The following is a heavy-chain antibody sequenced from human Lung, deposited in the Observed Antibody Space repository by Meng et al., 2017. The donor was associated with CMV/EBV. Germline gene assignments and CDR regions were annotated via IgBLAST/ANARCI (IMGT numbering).Heavy chain of an antibody. CDR3: ARFGEVIDY. CDR1: GYTFTGYY. V-gene: IGHV1-2*06. Sequence: QVQLVQSGAEWKKPGASVKVSCKTSGYTFTGYYTHWVRQAPGQGLEWMGRIIPNSGATDYAQKFQGRVTLTRDTSINTAYMELNRLTSDDTAVYYCARFGEVIDYWGQGTLVTVSS. CDR2: IIPNSGAT. J-gene: IGHJ4*02. D-gene: IGHD3-10*01.